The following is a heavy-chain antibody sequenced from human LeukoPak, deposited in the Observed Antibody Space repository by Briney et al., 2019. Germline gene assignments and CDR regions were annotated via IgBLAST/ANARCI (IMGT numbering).Heavy chain of an antibody. V-gene: IGHV1-2*02. CDR2: INPNSGGT. Sequence: GASVKVSCKASGCTFTGYYMHWVRQAPGQGLEWMGWINPNSGGTNYAQKFQGRVTMTRDTSISTAYMELSRLRSDDTAVYYCARAQTYYYYYMDVWGKGTTVTVSS. CDR1: GCTFTGYY. J-gene: IGHJ6*03. CDR3: ARAQTYYYYYMDV.